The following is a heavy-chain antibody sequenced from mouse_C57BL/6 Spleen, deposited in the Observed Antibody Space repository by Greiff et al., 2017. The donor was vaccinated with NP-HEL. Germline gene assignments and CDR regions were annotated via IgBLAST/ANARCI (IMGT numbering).Heavy chain of an antibody. CDR1: GYTFTGYW. Sequence: QVQLKQSGAELMKPGASVKLSCKATGYTFTGYWIEWVKQRPGHGLEWIGEILPGSGSTNYNEKFKGKATFTADTSSNTAYMQLSSLTTEDSAIYYCARRASYDYPFAYWGQGTLVTVSA. CDR3: ARRASYDYPFAY. D-gene: IGHD2-4*01. V-gene: IGHV1-9*01. CDR2: ILPGSGST. J-gene: IGHJ3*01.